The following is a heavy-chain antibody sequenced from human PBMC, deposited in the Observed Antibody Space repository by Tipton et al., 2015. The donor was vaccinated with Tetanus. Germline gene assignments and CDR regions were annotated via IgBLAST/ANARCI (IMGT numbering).Heavy chain of an antibody. CDR2: IRSTPYGGAT. CDR1: GFTFGDYA. J-gene: IGHJ4*02. V-gene: IGHV3-49*04. D-gene: IGHD4-11*01. CDR3: TRYRNYIADY. Sequence: SLRLSCTTSGFTFGDYAINWVRQAPGKGLEWVGFIRSTPYGGATEYAASVKGRFTISRDDYESIAYVQMNSLKIEDTAVYYCTRYRNYIADYWGQGTLVTVSS.